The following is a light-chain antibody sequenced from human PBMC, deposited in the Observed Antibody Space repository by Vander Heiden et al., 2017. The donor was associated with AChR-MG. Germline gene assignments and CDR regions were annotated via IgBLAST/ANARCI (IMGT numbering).Light chain of an antibody. CDR2: AAS. V-gene: IGKV1-39*01. J-gene: IGKJ3*01. CDR3: QQSDSTPPT. CDR1: QSISSY. Sequence: DIQMTQSPSSLSASVGDRVTITCRASQSISSYLNWYQQKPGKAPKLLIYAASSLQSGVPSRFSGSGSGTDFTLTISSLQPEDFATYFCQQSDSTPPTFRYETKVGIK.